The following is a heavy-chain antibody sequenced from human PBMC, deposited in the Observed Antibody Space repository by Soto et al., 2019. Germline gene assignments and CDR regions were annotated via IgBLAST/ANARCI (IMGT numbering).Heavy chain of an antibody. V-gene: IGHV4-59*01. CDR1: GGSISSYY. CDR3: ARPYGGSSGWDNWFYS. D-gene: IGHD6-25*01. CDR2: IYYSGST. Sequence: SETLSLTCTVSGGSISSYYWSWIRQPPGKGLEWIGYIYYSGSTNYNPSLKSRVTISVDTSKNQFSLKLSSVTAADTAVYYCARPYGGSSGWDNWFYSWGQGTLVTVSS. J-gene: IGHJ5*01.